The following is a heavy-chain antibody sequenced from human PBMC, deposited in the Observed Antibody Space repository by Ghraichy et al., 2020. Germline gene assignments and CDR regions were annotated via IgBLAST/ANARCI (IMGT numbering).Heavy chain of an antibody. Sequence: LRLSCTVSGGSISSGGYYWSWFRQHPGKGLEWIGYIYYSGSTYYNPSLKSRVTISVDTSKNQFSLKLSSVTAADTAVYYCARARPGFGESFDYWGQGTLVTVSS. J-gene: IGHJ4*02. D-gene: IGHD3-10*01. CDR2: IYYSGST. CDR1: GGSISSGGYY. V-gene: IGHV4-31*03. CDR3: ARARPGFGESFDY.